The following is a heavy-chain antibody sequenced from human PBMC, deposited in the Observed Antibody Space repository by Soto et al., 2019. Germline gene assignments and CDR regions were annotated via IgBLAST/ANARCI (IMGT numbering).Heavy chain of an antibody. CDR2: IWYDGSNK. V-gene: IGHV3-33*01. Sequence: QVQLVESGGGVVQPGRSLRLSCAASGFTFSSYGMHWVRQAPGKGLEWVAVIWYDGSNKYYADSVKGRFTISRDNSKNTVYLQMNSLRAEDTAVYYCARDTTISDAFDIWGQGTMVTVSS. D-gene: IGHD3-3*01. CDR3: ARDTTISDAFDI. CDR1: GFTFSSYG. J-gene: IGHJ3*02.